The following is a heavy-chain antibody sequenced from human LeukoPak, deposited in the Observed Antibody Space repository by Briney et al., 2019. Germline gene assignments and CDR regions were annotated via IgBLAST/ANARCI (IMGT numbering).Heavy chain of an antibody. V-gene: IGHV3-30*03. CDR2: ISYDGSNK. J-gene: IGHJ4*02. CDR3: ATSRDGYIPDY. CDR1: GFTFSSYG. D-gene: IGHD5-24*01. Sequence: GGSLRLSCAASGFTFSSYGMHWVRQAPGKGLEWVAVISYDGSNKYYADSVKGRFTISRDNSKNTLYLHLNSLRTEDTAVYFCATSRDGYIPDYWGQGTLVPVSS.